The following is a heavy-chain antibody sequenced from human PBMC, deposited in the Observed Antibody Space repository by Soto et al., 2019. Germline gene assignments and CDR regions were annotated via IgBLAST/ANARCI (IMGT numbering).Heavy chain of an antibody. V-gene: IGHV5-10-1*01. Sequence: GESLKISCNGSGYSFTSYWISWVRQMPGKGLEWMGRIDPSDSYTNYSPSFQGHVTISADKSISTAYLQWSSLKASDTAMYYCARRDCSSTSCYTDYYYGMDVWGQGTTVTVSS. D-gene: IGHD2-2*02. J-gene: IGHJ6*02. CDR3: ARRDCSSTSCYTDYYYGMDV. CDR1: GYSFTSYW. CDR2: IDPSDSYT.